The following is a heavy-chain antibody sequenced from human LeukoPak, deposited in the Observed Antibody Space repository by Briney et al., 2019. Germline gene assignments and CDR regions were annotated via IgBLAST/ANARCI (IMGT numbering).Heavy chain of an antibody. V-gene: IGHV3-15*01. CDR1: GFTFSNAW. J-gene: IGHJ4*02. Sequence: GGSLRLSCAASGFTFSNAWMSWVRQAPGKGLEWVGRIKSKTDGGTTDYAAPVKGRFTISRDDSKNTLYLQLTTLRAEDTALYFCAKYRSGGGTYYSGLEYSGQGSLVTVSS. D-gene: IGHD2-15*01. CDR2: IKSKTDGGTT. CDR3: AKYRSGGGTYYSGLEY.